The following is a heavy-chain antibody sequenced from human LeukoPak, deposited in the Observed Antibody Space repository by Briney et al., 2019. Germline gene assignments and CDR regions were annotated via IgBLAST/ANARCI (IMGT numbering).Heavy chain of an antibody. V-gene: IGHV3-23*01. CDR1: GFTFSTYD. CDR2: ISGSGGST. Sequence: GGSLRLSCAVSGFTFSTYDMSWVRQAPGKGLEWVSAISGSGGSTYYADSVKGRFTISRDNSKNTLYLQLKSLRAEDTAVYYCARDYGYAGFDYWGQGTLVTVSS. J-gene: IGHJ4*02. D-gene: IGHD5-12*01. CDR3: ARDYGYAGFDY.